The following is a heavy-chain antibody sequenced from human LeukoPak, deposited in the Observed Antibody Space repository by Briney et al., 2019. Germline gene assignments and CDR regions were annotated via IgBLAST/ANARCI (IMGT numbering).Heavy chain of an antibody. CDR3: AKVYGSGSYSYFDY. J-gene: IGHJ4*02. V-gene: IGHV3-23*01. D-gene: IGHD3-10*01. Sequence: GGSLRLSCAASGFTFSSYAMNWVRQAPGKGLEWVSAISGSGGSTYYTDSVKGWFTISRDNSKNTLYLQMNSLRAEDTAVYYCAKVYGSGSYSYFDYWGQGTLVTVSS. CDR2: ISGSGGST. CDR1: GFTFSSYA.